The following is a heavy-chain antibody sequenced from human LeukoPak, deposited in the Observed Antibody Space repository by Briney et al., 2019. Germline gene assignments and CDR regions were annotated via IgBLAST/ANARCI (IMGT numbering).Heavy chain of an antibody. CDR1: GGSISSYY. Sequence: SETLSLTCTVSGGSISSYYWSWIRQPPGKGLEWIGYIYYSGSTNYNPSLKSRVTISVDTSKNQFSLKLSSVTAADTAVYYCASLAAAPPGNGMDVWGQGTTVTVSS. CDR2: IYYSGST. D-gene: IGHD6-13*01. CDR3: ASLAAAPPGNGMDV. J-gene: IGHJ6*02. V-gene: IGHV4-59*01.